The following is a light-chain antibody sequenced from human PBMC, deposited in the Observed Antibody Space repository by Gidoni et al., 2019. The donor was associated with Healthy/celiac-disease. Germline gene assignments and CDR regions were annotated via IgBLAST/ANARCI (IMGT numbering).Light chain of an antibody. CDR1: QSVLYSFNNKNY. J-gene: IGKJ2*01. CDR2: WAS. Sequence: DIVITQSPDSLALSLGERATIHCKSSQSVLYSFNNKNYLAWYQQKPGQPPKLLIYWASTRESGVPDRFSGSGSGTDFTLTISSLQAEDVAVYYCQQYYSTPPYTFGQGTKLEIK. V-gene: IGKV4-1*01. CDR3: QQYYSTPPYT.